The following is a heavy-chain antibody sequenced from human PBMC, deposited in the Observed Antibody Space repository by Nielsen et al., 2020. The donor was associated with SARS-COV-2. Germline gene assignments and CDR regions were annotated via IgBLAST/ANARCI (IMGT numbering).Heavy chain of an antibody. Sequence: LSLTCTVSGGAITSGTYYWSWVRQHPGKGLQWIGYVYHGGITYYNPSLESRTTIAVDTSKNQFSLRLNSVTAADTAVYFCARVPIIRDYYFYMDVWGKGTTVTVSS. CDR3: ARVPIIRDYYFYMDV. D-gene: IGHD3-10*01. J-gene: IGHJ6*03. V-gene: IGHV4-31*03. CDR2: VYHGGIT. CDR1: GGAITSGTYY.